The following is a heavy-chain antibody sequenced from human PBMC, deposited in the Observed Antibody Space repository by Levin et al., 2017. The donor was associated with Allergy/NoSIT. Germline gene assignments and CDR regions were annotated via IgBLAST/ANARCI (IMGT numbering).Heavy chain of an antibody. J-gene: IGHJ4*02. Sequence: PGGSLRLSCSASGFTFSSYAMHWVRQAPGKGLEYVSAISSNGGSTYYADSVKGRFTISRDNSKNTLYLQMSSLRAEDTAVYYCVKAGIRYFDWLFDYWGQGTLVTVSS. CDR2: ISSNGGST. CDR3: VKAGIRYFDWLFDY. CDR1: GFTFSSYA. V-gene: IGHV3-64D*06. D-gene: IGHD3-9*01.